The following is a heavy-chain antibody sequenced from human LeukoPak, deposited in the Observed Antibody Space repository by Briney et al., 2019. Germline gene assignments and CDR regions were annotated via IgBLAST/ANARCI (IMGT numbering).Heavy chain of an antibody. V-gene: IGHV3-53*01. CDR1: GFTVSSNY. CDR3: ARAPGAFDI. CDR2: ISNDGDT. D-gene: IGHD7-27*01. J-gene: IGHJ3*02. Sequence: GGSLRLSCAASGFTVSSNYMSWVRQGPGKGLECVSVISNDGDTYYVDSVKGRFTISRDTSKNTVSLQMNSLRAEDTAVYYCARAPGAFDIWGQGTMVTVSS.